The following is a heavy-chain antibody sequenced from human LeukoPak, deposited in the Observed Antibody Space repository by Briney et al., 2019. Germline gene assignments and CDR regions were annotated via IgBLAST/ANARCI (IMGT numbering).Heavy chain of an antibody. CDR2: ISGSGGST. V-gene: IGHV3-23*01. D-gene: IGHD6-13*01. Sequence: GGSLRLSCAASGFTFSSYAMSWVRQAPGKGLEWVSAISGSGGSTYYADSVKGRFTVSRDNSKNTLYMQMNSMRAEDTAVYYCAKGGQQLVRFNWFDPWGQGTLVTVSS. CDR1: GFTFSSYA. CDR3: AKGGQQLVRFNWFDP. J-gene: IGHJ5*02.